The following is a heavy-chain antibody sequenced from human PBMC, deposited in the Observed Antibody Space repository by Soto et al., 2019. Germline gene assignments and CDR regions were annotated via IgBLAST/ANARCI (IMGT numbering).Heavy chain of an antibody. D-gene: IGHD5-12*01. CDR1: CGSISSNRYY. V-gene: IGHV4-39*01. Sequence: XESLSVPWTVSCGSISSNRYYWGWIRQPPGKVLEWIVSIYYSGSTYYNPSIKSRVTISVDTPKNQFSLKLSSVTAADTAVYCCARHLPDGYNLHYFVYWGKGTLVTVS. J-gene: IGHJ4*02. CDR3: ARHLPDGYNLHYFVY. CDR2: IYYSGST.